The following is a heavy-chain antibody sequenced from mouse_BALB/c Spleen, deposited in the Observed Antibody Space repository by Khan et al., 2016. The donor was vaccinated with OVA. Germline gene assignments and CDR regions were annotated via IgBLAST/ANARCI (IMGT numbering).Heavy chain of an antibody. CDR3: ARRGYDYGRGALFAY. CDR2: MWSAGST. D-gene: IGHD2-4*01. J-gene: IGHJ3*01. Sequence: QVQLQQSGPGLVQPSQSLSITCTVSGFSLNNYSVHWVRQSPGKGLEWLGVMWSAGSTDYNAAFISRLTISKDNSRSQVFFKMNSLQPNDTAIYYCARRGYDYGRGALFAYWGQGTPVSVSA. V-gene: IGHV2-2*02. CDR1: GFSLNNYS.